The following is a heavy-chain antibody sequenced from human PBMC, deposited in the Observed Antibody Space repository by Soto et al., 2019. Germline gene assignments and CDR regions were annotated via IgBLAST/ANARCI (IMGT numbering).Heavy chain of an antibody. J-gene: IGHJ4*02. CDR3: ARDVI. Sequence: EVQLVESGGGLVQPGGSLRLSCAASGFAFSNFWMSWVRQAPGEGLEWVASIKSDGSERSHVDAVRGRFSIARDNGRNSLFLQMNSVRVDDSAVYYCARDVIWGQGSRVTVSS. CDR1: GFAFSNFW. V-gene: IGHV3-7*04. CDR2: IKSDGSER.